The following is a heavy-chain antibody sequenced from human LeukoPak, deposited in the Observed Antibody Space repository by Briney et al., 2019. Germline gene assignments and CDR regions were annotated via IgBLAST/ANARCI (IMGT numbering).Heavy chain of an antibody. CDR2: LRNDGSIQ. CDR3: AKTLVWFGELLSSDAFDI. J-gene: IGHJ3*02. D-gene: IGHD3-10*01. Sequence: GGSLRLSCAASGFTCSSYSMHWVRQGPGKGLEWVAFLRNDGSIQYYADSLKGRFTISRDNSKNTLYLQMNSLRAEDTATYYCAKTLVWFGELLSSDAFDIWGQGTMVTVYS. CDR1: GFTCSSYS. V-gene: IGHV3-30*02.